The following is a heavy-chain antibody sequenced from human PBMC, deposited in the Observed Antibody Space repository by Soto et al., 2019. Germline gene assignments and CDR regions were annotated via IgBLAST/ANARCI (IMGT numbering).Heavy chain of an antibody. J-gene: IGHJ6*03. CDR1: GFTFDDYA. CDR3: AKVGYRGSNYQHYYMGV. CDR2: ISWTGDRI. D-gene: IGHD1-26*01. Sequence: GGSLRLSCAASGFTFDDYAMHWVRQTPGKGLEWVSFISWTGDRIAYADSVKGRFTISRDNARNSLYLEMNSLRTEDTALYYCAKVGYRGSNYQHYYMGVWGKGTTVTVSS. V-gene: IGHV3-9*01.